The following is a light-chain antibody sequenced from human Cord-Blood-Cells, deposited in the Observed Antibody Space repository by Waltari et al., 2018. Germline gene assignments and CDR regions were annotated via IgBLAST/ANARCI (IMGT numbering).Light chain of an antibody. J-gene: IGLJ2*01. CDR2: EAS. CDR1: SSDVGSYNL. CDR3: CSYAGSSTFGVV. V-gene: IGLV2-23*02. Sequence: QSALTQPASVSGSPGQSITISCTGTSSDVGSYNLVSWYQQHPGKAPKLMIYEASKRPSGFSNRFSGSKAGNTAYLTISGVQAEDEADYYCCSYAGSSTFGVVFGGGTTLTVL.